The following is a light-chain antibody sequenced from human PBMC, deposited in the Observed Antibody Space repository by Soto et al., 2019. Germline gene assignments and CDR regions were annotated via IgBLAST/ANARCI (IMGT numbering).Light chain of an antibody. Sequence: DIQMTQSPTTLSASVGDRVTITCRASQSVSRRLAWYQQKPGKAPKLLIYKASTLESGVPSRFSGSGSGTEFTLAISSLQPDDSATYYCQQYNDNWTFGQGTKVDIK. CDR3: QQYNDNWT. CDR1: QSVSRR. CDR2: KAS. J-gene: IGKJ1*01. V-gene: IGKV1-5*03.